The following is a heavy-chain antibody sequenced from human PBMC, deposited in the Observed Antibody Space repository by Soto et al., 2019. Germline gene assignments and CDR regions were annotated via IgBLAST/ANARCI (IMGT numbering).Heavy chain of an antibody. J-gene: IGHJ5*02. CDR3: AREARLELHLAGWFDP. CDR2: IIPIFGTA. V-gene: IGHV1-69*01. Sequence: QVQLVQSGAEVKKPGSSVKVSCKASGGTFSSYAISWVRQAPGQGLEWMGGIIPIFGTANYAQKFQGRVTITADEPTSTAYMELSSLRSEDTAVYYCAREARLELHLAGWFDPWGQGTLVTVSS. CDR1: GGTFSSYA. D-gene: IGHD1-7*01.